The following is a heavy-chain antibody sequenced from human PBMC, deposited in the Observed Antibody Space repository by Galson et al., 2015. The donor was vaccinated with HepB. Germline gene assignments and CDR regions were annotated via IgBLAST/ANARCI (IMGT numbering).Heavy chain of an antibody. CDR2: ISYDADNK. V-gene: IGHV3-30*04. CDR3: AKDRGYGSGSYRHLDY. CDR1: GFSFTSHA. D-gene: IGHD3-10*01. Sequence: SLRLSCAGSGFSFTSHAMHWVRQAPGKGLEWVAMISYDADNKFYADSVRGRFTISRDNSKSTVSLQMDSLRNDDTAVYYCAKDRGYGSGSYRHLDYWGQGTLVTVSS. J-gene: IGHJ4*02.